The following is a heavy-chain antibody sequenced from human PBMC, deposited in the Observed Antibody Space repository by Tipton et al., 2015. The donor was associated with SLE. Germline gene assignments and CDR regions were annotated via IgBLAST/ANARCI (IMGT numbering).Heavy chain of an antibody. D-gene: IGHD2-8*02. CDR3: ARECSGTGCLAY. Sequence: QSGPEVKKPGDSVQVSCKASGYTFTNYDIRWVRQATGQGLEWLGWISANNGETKYAQRFQGRVSMTTDTSTSTTYMALRSARSDDTAIYYCARECSGTGCLAYWGQGTLVTVSS. J-gene: IGHJ4*02. V-gene: IGHV1-18*01. CDR1: GYTFTNYD. CDR2: ISANNGET.